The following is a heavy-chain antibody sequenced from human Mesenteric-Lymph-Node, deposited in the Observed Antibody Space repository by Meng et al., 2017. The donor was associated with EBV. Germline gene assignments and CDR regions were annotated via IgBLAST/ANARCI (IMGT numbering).Heavy chain of an antibody. J-gene: IGHJ4*02. CDR3: ASLYDYRGYFDY. D-gene: IGHD3-22*01. V-gene: IGHV4-38-2*01. Sequence: QVQLQESGPGLVKPSETLSLTCAVSDYTISSNYYWGWIRQPPGKGLEWIGNVYYSGSTYYNPSLKSRVTISVDTSNNQFSLKLTSVTAADTAVYYCASLYDYRGYFDYWGQGSLVTVSS. CDR1: DYTISSNYY. CDR2: VYYSGST.